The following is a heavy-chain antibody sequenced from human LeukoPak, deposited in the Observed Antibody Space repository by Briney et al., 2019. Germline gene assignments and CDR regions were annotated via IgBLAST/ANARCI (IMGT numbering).Heavy chain of an antibody. CDR3: AKEGQYELLYFDY. Sequence: ARGSLRLPWAASGLTFSSYAMSWVRPAPGEGLEWDSAIRGSGGSTYCADAVKGRFTFPRENSKNTLYRQMNSLRAEDTAVYYCAKEGQYELLYFDYWGQGTLVTVSS. CDR2: IRGSGGST. D-gene: IGHD2-2*01. CDR1: GLTFSSYA. V-gene: IGHV3-23*01. J-gene: IGHJ4*02.